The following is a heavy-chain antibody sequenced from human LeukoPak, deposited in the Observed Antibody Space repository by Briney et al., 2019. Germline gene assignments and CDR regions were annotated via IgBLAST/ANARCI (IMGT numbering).Heavy chain of an antibody. CDR2: ISSSSSYI. CDR3: ARDPAYGGNSWPFDY. Sequence: PGGSLRLSCAASGFTFSSYSMNWVRQAPGKGLEWVSSISSSSSYIYYADSVKGRFTISRDNAKNSLYLQMNSLRAEDTAVYYCARDPAYGGNSWPFDYWGQGTLVTVSS. J-gene: IGHJ4*02. CDR1: GFTFSSYS. D-gene: IGHD4-23*01. V-gene: IGHV3-21*01.